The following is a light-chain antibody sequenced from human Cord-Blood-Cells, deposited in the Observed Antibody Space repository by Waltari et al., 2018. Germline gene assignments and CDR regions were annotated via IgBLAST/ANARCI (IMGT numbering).Light chain of an antibody. CDR3: CSYAGSSTVV. J-gene: IGLJ2*01. CDR2: EGS. Sequence: QSALTQPASVSGSPGQSITISCTGTSSAVGSYNLVSWYQQHPGKAPKLMIYEGSNRPSGVSNRYAGSKSGNTASLTISGLQAEDEADYYCCSYAGSSTVVFGGGTKLTVL. CDR1: SSAVGSYNL. V-gene: IGLV2-23*01.